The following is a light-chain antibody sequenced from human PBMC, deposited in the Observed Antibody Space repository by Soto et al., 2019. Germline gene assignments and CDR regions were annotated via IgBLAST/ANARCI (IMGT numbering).Light chain of an antibody. V-gene: IGLV2-8*01. CDR3: SSYAGSNNFVA. Sequence: QSALTQPPSASGSPGQSVTISCTGTRSDVGSYNYVSWYQQRPGKAPKLMIYEVHERPSGVPDRFSGSKSGNTASLTVSGLQAEDEADYYCSSYAGSNNFVAFGSGTKVTVL. CDR2: EVH. CDR1: RSDVGSYNY. J-gene: IGLJ1*01.